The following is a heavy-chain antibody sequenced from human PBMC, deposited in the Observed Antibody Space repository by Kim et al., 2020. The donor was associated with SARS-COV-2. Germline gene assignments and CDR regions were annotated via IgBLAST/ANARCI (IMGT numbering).Heavy chain of an antibody. J-gene: IGHJ6*02. Sequence: ASVKVSCKASGYTFTSYGISWVRQAPGQGLEWMGWISAYNGNTNYAQKLQGRVTMTTDTSTSTAYMELRSLRSDDTAVYYCASGSITMVRGVHRGGIYYYYGMDVWGQGTTVTVSS. CDR2: ISAYNGNT. CDR3: ASGSITMVRGVHRGGIYYYYGMDV. D-gene: IGHD3-10*01. V-gene: IGHV1-18*01. CDR1: GYTFTSYG.